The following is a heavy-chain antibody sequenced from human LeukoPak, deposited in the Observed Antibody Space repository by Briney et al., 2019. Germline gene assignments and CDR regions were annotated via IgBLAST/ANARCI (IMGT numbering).Heavy chain of an antibody. V-gene: IGHV1-18*01. CDR2: ISAYNGNT. CDR1: GYTFTSYG. J-gene: IGHJ3*02. Sequence: EASVKVSCKASGYTFTSYGISWVRQAPGQGLEWMGWISAYNGNTNYAQKLQGRVTMTTDTSTSTAYMELRSLRSDDTAVYYCARVTEWMATIESAFDIWGQGTMVTVSS. D-gene: IGHD5-24*01. CDR3: ARVTEWMATIESAFDI.